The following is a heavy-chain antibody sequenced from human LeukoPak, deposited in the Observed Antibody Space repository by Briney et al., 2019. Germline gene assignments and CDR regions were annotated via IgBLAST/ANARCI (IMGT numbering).Heavy chain of an antibody. J-gene: IGHJ3*02. D-gene: IGHD6-6*01. CDR1: GGSISSGGYS. V-gene: IGHV4-30-4*07. Sequence: PSETLSLTCAVSGGSISSGGYSWSWIRQPPGKGLEWIGYIYHSGSTYYNPSLKSRVTISVDTSKNQFSLKLSSVTAADTAVYYCAREIIAAVPDAFDIWGQGTMVTVSS. CDR2: IYHSGST. CDR3: AREIIAAVPDAFDI.